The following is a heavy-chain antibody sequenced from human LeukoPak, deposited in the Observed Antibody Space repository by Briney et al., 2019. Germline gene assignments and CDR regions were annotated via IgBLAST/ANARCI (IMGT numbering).Heavy chain of an antibody. J-gene: IGHJ4*02. CDR3: ANGKMDSSSWYFDY. V-gene: IGHV3-33*06. D-gene: IGHD6-13*01. Sequence: GGSLRLSCAASGFTFSSYGMHWVRQAPGKGLEWVAVIWYDGSNKYYADSVKGRFTISRDNSKNTLYLQMNSLRAEDTAVYYCANGKMDSSSWYFDYWGQGTLVTVSS. CDR1: GFTFSSYG. CDR2: IWYDGSNK.